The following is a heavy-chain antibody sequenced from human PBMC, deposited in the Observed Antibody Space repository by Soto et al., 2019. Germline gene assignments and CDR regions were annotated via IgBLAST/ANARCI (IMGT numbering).Heavy chain of an antibody. CDR1: GFTFSSYA. CDR3: ARDENYYDSSGYYYYFDY. CDR2: ISYDGSNK. J-gene: IGHJ4*02. D-gene: IGHD3-22*01. Sequence: LRLSCAASGFTFSSYAMHWVRQAPGKGLEWVAVISYDGSNKYYADSVKGRFTISRDNSKNTLYLQMNSLRAEDTAVYYCARDENYYDSSGYYYYFDYWGQGTLVTVSS. V-gene: IGHV3-30-3*01.